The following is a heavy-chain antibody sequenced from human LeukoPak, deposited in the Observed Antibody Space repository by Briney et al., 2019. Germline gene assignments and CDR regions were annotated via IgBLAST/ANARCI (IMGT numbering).Heavy chain of an antibody. CDR2: IYYSGST. D-gene: IGHD1-26*01. Sequence: PSETLSLTCTVSGGSISSYYWSWIRQPPGKGLEWIGYIYYSGSTNYNPSLKSRVTISVDTSKNQFSLKLSSVTAADTAVYYCARALYSGSYSDYGASDIWGQGTMVTVSS. CDR3: ARALYSGSYSDYGASDI. V-gene: IGHV4-59*01. J-gene: IGHJ3*02. CDR1: GGSISSYY.